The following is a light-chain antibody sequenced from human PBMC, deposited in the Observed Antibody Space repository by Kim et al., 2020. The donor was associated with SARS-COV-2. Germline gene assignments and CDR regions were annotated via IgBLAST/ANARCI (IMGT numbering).Light chain of an antibody. J-gene: IGLJ3*02. V-gene: IGLV3-1*01. CDR2: QDS. CDR3: QAWDSSTAV. Sequence: SYELTQPPSVSVSPGQTASITCSGDKLGDKYACWYQQKPGQSHVLVIYQDSKRPSGIPERFSGSNSGNTATLTISGTQAMDEADYYCQAWDSSTAVFGGGTQLTVL. CDR1: KLGDKY.